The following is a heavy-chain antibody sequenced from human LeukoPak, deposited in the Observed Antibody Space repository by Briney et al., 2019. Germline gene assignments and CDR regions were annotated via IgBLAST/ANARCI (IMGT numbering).Heavy chain of an antibody. Sequence: GGSLRLSCAASGFTFSSYAMSWVRQAPGEGLEWVSAISGSGANRYYADSVKGRFTISRDNSKNTLYLQMNSLRAEDTAVYYCAKYNYYGSGSYYNDFDYWGQGTLVTVSS. V-gene: IGHV3-23*01. CDR1: GFTFSSYA. CDR2: ISGSGANR. CDR3: AKYNYYGSGSYYNDFDY. J-gene: IGHJ4*02. D-gene: IGHD3-10*01.